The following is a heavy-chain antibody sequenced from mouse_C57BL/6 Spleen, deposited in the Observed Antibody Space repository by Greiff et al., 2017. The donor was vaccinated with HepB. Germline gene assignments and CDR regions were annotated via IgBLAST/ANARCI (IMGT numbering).Heavy chain of an antibody. CDR3: ARKGLGSSYY. D-gene: IGHD1-1*01. Sequence: QVQLQQPGAELVKPGASVKLSCKASGYTFTSYWMQWVKQRPGQGLEWIGEIDPSDSYTNYNQKFKGKATLTVDTSSSTAYMQLSSLTSEDSAVYYCARKGLGSSYYWGQGTTLTVSS. CDR2: IDPSDSYT. CDR1: GYTFTSYW. V-gene: IGHV1-50*01. J-gene: IGHJ2*01.